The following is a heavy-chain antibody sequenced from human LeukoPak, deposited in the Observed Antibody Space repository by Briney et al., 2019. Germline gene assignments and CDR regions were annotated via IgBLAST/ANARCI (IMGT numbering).Heavy chain of an antibody. CDR1: GGSFRDYY. CDR3: ARREVETTFYYYYSMDV. D-gene: IGHD2/OR15-2a*01. J-gene: IGHJ6*03. CDR2: IDHSGST. Sequence: SETLSLTCAVYGGSFRDYYWTWIRQPPGRGLEWIGEIDHSGSTNYNPSLKSRLTISVDTSKNQFSLKLNSVTAADTGVYYCARREVETTFYYYYSMDVWGTGTTVTVSS. V-gene: IGHV4-34*01.